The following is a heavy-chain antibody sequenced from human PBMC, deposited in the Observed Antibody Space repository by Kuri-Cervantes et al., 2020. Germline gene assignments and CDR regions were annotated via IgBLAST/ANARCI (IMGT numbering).Heavy chain of an antibody. CDR2: ISSSGSTI. CDR1: GFTFSDYY. Sequence: GGSLRLSCAVSGFTFSDYYMSWIRQAPGKGLEWVSYISSSGSTIYYADSVKGRFTISRDNAKNSLYLQMNSLRAEDTAVYYCARARWLGELFHQKSYGMDVWGQGTTVTVSS. D-gene: IGHD3-10*01. J-gene: IGHJ6*02. CDR3: ARARWLGELFHQKSYGMDV. V-gene: IGHV3-11*01.